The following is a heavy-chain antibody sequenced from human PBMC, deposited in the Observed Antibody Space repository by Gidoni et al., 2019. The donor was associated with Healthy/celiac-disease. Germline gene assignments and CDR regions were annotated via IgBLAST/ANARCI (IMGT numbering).Heavy chain of an antibody. CDR3: AKDYATTNAFDI. CDR1: GFTFDDYA. V-gene: IGHV3-9*01. Sequence: EVQLVESGGGLVQPGRSLRLSWPASGFTFDDYAMHWVRQAPGKGLEWVSGISWNSGSIGYADSVKGRFTISRDNAKNSLYLQMNSLRAEDTALYYCAKDYATTNAFDIWGQGTMVTVSS. D-gene: IGHD1-26*01. J-gene: IGHJ3*02. CDR2: ISWNSGSI.